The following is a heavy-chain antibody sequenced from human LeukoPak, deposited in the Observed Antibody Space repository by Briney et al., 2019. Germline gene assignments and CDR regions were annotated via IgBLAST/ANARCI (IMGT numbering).Heavy chain of an antibody. Sequence: GGSLRLSCAASGFTFSGYAMNWVRQAPGKGLEWVSSINGGGNTFHADSVKGRFAISRDNAKNSLYLQMNGLRAEDTAVYYCARDPAEADCWGQGTLVTVSS. CDR2: INGGGNT. CDR1: GFTFSGYA. V-gene: IGHV3-21*06. J-gene: IGHJ4*02. CDR3: ARDPAEADC.